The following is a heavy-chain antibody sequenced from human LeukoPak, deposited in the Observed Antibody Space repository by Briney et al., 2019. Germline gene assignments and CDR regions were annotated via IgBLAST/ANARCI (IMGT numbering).Heavy chain of an antibody. CDR2: ISSSSSTI. CDR3: ARGKYDSSGYPLLGFDY. D-gene: IGHD3-22*01. Sequence: GGSLRLSCAASGFTFSSYSMNWVRQAPGKGLEWLSYISSSSSTIYYADSVKGRFTISRDNAKKSLYLQMNSLRAEDTAVYYCARGKYDSSGYPLLGFDYWGQGTLVTVSS. CDR1: GFTFSSYS. J-gene: IGHJ4*02. V-gene: IGHV3-48*04.